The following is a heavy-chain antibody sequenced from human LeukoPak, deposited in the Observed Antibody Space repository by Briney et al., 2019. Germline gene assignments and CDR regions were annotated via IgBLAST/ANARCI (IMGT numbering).Heavy chain of an antibody. CDR2: INHSGST. CDR3: ARRQNYGDGAFDI. J-gene: IGHJ3*02. CDR1: GGSFSGYY. Sequence: SETLSLTCAVYGGSFSGYYWSWIRQPPGKGLEWIGEINHSGSTNYNPSLKSRVTISVDTSKNQFSLKLSSATAADTAVYYCARRQNYGDGAFDIWGQGTMVTVSS. D-gene: IGHD4-17*01. V-gene: IGHV4-34*01.